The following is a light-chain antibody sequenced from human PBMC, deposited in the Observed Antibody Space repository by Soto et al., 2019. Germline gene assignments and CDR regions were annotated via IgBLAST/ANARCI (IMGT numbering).Light chain of an antibody. CDR3: QQYGSSPKT. V-gene: IGKV3-20*01. CDR1: QSVSSSY. CDR2: AAS. Sequence: EIVLTQSPGTLSLSPGERATLSCRPSQSVSSSYLAWYQQKPGQAPRLLIYAASSRATGIPARFSGSGSRTEFTPTISRLEPEDFEVYYCQQYGSSPKTVGQGTKVDIK. J-gene: IGKJ1*01.